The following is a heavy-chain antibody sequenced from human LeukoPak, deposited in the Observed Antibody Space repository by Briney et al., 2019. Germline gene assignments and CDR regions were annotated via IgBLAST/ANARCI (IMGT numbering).Heavy chain of an antibody. CDR3: ARGPLRLAMVRGVILDY. CDR1: GGSISSGGYY. V-gene: IGHV4-39*07. CDR2: INHSGST. D-gene: IGHD3-10*01. Sequence: PSETLSLTCTVSGGSISSGGYYWSWIRQPPGKGLEWIGEINHSGSTNYNPSLKSRVTISVDTSKNQFSLKLSSVTAADTAVYYCARGPLRLAMVRGVILDYWGQGTLVTVSS. J-gene: IGHJ4*02.